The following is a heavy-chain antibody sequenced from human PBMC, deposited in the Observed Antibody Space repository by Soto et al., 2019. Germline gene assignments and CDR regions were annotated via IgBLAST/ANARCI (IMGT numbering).Heavy chain of an antibody. CDR1: GLRFSSYA. V-gene: IGHV3-23*01. D-gene: IGHD6-19*01. J-gene: IGHJ4*02. CDR2: ISGSGGST. CDR3: ARRSSGWYFDY. Sequence: EVQLLESGGGLVQPGGSLRLSCAASGLRFSSYAMNWVRQAPGKGLEWVSVISGSGGSTYYADSVKGRFTISRDNSKNTLYLQMNSLRAEDTAVYYCARRSSGWYFDYWGQGTLATVSS.